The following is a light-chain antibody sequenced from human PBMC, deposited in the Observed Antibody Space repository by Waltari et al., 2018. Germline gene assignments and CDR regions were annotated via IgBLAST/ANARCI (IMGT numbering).Light chain of an antibody. V-gene: IGKV3-20*01. CDR3: QQYGNSPWT. Sequence: EIVLTQSPGTLSLPPGERATLSCRASQSVSSSYLAWYQQKPGQAPRLLIYAASSRATGIPDRFRGSESGTDFTLTISRLEPEDFAVYYCQQYGNSPWTFGQGTKVEIK. CDR1: QSVSSSY. CDR2: AAS. J-gene: IGKJ1*01.